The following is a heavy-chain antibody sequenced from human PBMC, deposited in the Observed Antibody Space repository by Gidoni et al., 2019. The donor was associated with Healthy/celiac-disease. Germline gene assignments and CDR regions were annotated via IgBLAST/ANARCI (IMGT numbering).Heavy chain of an antibody. D-gene: IGHD1-26*01. CDR3: AKPFGVGIVGATDY. CDR1: GFTFSSYG. Sequence: QVQLVESGGGVVQPGRSLSLSCAASGFTFSSYGMHWVRQAPGKGLEWVAVISYDGSNKYYADSVKGRFTISRDNSKNTLYLQMNSLRAEDTAVYYCAKPFGVGIVGATDYWGQGTLVTVSS. V-gene: IGHV3-30*18. J-gene: IGHJ4*02. CDR2: ISYDGSNK.